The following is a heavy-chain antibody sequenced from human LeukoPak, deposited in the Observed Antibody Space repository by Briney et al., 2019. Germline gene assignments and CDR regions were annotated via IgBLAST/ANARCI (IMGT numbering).Heavy chain of an antibody. Sequence: ASVKVSCKASGYTFSSYAISWVRQAPGQGLEWMGGIIPIFGTANYAQKFQGRVTITADESTSTAYMELSSLRSEDTAVYYCAGEDNSSGYRPFDIWGQGTMVTVPS. V-gene: IGHV1-69*13. D-gene: IGHD3-22*01. J-gene: IGHJ3*02. CDR1: GYTFSSYA. CDR2: IIPIFGTA. CDR3: AGEDNSSGYRPFDI.